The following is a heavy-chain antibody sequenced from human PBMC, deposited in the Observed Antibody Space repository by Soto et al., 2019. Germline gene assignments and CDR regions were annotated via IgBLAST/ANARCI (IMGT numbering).Heavy chain of an antibody. Sequence: RLSCAASGFTFSSYWMSWVRQAPGKGLEWVANIKQDGSEKYYVDSVKGRFTISRDNAKNSLYLQMNSLRAEDTAVYYCARDTAEWELLPDYWGQGTLVTVSS. CDR2: IKQDGSEK. V-gene: IGHV3-7*03. J-gene: IGHJ4*02. D-gene: IGHD1-26*01. CDR1: GFTFSSYW. CDR3: ARDTAEWELLPDY.